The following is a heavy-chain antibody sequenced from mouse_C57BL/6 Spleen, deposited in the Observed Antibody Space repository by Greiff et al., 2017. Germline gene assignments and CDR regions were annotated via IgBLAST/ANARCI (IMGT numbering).Heavy chain of an antibody. CDR2: IDPSDSYT. V-gene: IGHV1-50*01. D-gene: IGHD2-5*01. Sequence: QVHVKQPGAELVKPGASVKLSCKASGYTFTSYWMQWVKQRPGQGLEWIGEIDPSDSYTNYNQKFKGKATLTVDTSSSTAYMQLSSLTSEDSAVYYCARSRSNHWYFDVWGTGTTVTVSS. CDR3: ARSRSNHWYFDV. J-gene: IGHJ1*03. CDR1: GYTFTSYW.